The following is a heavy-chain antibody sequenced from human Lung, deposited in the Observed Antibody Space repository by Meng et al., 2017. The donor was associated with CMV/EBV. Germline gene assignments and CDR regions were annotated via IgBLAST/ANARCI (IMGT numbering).Heavy chain of an antibody. J-gene: IGHJ4*02. Sequence: LEASGPGLSKPRGPLPPTCAVSGGSIGSSNWWSWVRQPPGKGLEWIGEIYHSGSTNYNPSLKSRVTISVDKSKNQFSLKLSSVTAADTAVYYCASFPPPGKQWLVTDYWGQGTLVTVSS. CDR2: IYHSGST. CDR3: ASFPPPGKQWLVTDY. D-gene: IGHD6-19*01. V-gene: IGHV4-4*03. CDR1: GGSIGSSNW.